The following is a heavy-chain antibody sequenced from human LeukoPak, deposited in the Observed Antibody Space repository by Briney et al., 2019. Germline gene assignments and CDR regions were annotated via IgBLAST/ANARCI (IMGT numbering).Heavy chain of an antibody. CDR2: ISGSGGST. D-gene: IGHD5-12*01. V-gene: IGHV3-23*01. CDR3: AKEQRGYSGYMVVSCFYP. J-gene: IGHJ5*02. CDR1: GFTFGSYY. Sequence: GGSLRLTCAASGFTFGSYYKSWFLQAPREGLEWVSSISGSGGSTYYAPSLKGRFTISRDKSKKTLSLQMNSLTAEDTALYYCAKEQRGYSGYMVVSCFYPWGQGTLVTVSS.